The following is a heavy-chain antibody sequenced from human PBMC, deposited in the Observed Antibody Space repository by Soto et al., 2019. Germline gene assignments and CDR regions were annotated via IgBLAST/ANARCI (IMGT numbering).Heavy chain of an antibody. V-gene: IGHV4-59*08. CDR2: IYYSGST. CDR3: ARHRIAAAGEYFDY. CDR1: GGSISSYY. D-gene: IGHD6-13*01. J-gene: IGHJ4*02. Sequence: PSETLSLTCAVSGGSISSYYWSWIRQPPGKGLEWIGYIYYSGSTNYNPSLKSRVTISVDTSKNQFSLKLSSVTAADTAVYYCARHRIAAAGEYFDYWGQGTLVT.